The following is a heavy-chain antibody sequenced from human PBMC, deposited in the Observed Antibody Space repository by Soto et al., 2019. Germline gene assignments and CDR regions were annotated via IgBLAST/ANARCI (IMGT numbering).Heavy chain of an antibody. Sequence: GGSLRLSCAASGFTFSSYAMSWVRQAPGKGLEWVSAISGSGGSTYYADSVKGRFTISRDNSKNTLYLQMNSLRAEDTAVYYCAKHAKRITMVRGVMRKGAYYYYYYMDVWGKGTTVTVSS. J-gene: IGHJ6*03. CDR2: ISGSGGST. D-gene: IGHD3-10*01. V-gene: IGHV3-23*01. CDR1: GFTFSSYA. CDR3: AKHAKRITMVRGVMRKGAYYYYYYMDV.